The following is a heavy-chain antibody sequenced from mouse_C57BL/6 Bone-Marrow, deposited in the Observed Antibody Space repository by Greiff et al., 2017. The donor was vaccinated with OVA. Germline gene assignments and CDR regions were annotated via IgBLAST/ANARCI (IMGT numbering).Heavy chain of an antibody. CDR3: ARSGYSNWGFDY. CDR2: INPNYGTT. Sequence: EVHLVESGPELVKPGASVKISCKASGSSFPSSPLPFVPPIPVHILSLIGVINPNYGTTSYNQKFKGKATLTVAQSSSTAYMQLNSLTSEDSAVYYCARSGYSNWGFDYWGQGTTLTVSS. D-gene: IGHD2-5*01. V-gene: IGHV1-39*01. J-gene: IGHJ2*01. CDR1: GSSFPSSP.